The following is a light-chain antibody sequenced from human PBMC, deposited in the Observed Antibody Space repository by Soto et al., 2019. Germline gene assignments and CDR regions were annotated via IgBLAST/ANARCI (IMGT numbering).Light chain of an antibody. V-gene: IGKV1-5*01. CDR3: QHYNGY. CDR1: QNIRSW. CDR2: DAS. Sequence: DMPMTQSPTTLSASVGDRVTITCRASQNIRSWLAWYQQKPGKAPKVLIYDASTLESGVPSRFSGSGFGTEFTLTISSLRPDDFATYYCQHYNGYFGQGTKLEIK. J-gene: IGKJ2*01.